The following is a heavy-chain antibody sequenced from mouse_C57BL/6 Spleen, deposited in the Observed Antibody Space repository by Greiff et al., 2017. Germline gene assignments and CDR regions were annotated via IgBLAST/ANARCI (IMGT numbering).Heavy chain of an antibody. J-gene: IGHJ4*01. CDR2: IYPGSGST. CDR3: ARSKMPPMDY. CDR1: GYTFTSYW. Sequence: PGASVKMSCKASGYTFTSYWITWVKQRPGQGLEWIGDIYPGSGSTNYNEKFKSKATLTVDTSSSTAYMQLSSLTSEDSAVYYCARSKMPPMDYWGQGTSVTVSS. V-gene: IGHV1-55*01.